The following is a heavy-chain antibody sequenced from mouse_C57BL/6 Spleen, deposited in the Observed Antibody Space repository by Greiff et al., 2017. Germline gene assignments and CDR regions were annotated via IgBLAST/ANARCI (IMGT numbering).Heavy chain of an antibody. CDR1: GYAFSSYW. J-gene: IGHJ2*01. V-gene: IGHV1-80*01. Sequence: VKLQQSGAELVKPGASVKISCKASGYAFSSYWMNWVKQRPGKGLEWIGQIYPGDGDTNYNGKFKGKATLTADKSSSTAYMQLSSLTSEDSAVYFCARKDYYGSSYFDYWGQGTTLTVSS. D-gene: IGHD1-1*01. CDR2: IYPGDGDT. CDR3: ARKDYYGSSYFDY.